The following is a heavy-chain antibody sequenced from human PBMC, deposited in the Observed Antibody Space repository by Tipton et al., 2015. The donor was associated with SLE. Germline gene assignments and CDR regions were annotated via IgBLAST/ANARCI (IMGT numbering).Heavy chain of an antibody. D-gene: IGHD1-26*01. CDR1: GYTFTSYG. CDR3: ARGGDRSSYYSVPGGAFDI. CDR2: ISAYNGNT. Sequence: QSGAEVKKPGASVKVSCKASGYTFTSYGISWVRQAPGQGLEWMGWISAYNGNTNYAQKLQGRVTMTTDTSTTTAYMELRSLRSDDTAVYYCARGGDRSSYYSVPGGAFDIWGQRTMVTVSS. J-gene: IGHJ3*02. V-gene: IGHV1-18*01.